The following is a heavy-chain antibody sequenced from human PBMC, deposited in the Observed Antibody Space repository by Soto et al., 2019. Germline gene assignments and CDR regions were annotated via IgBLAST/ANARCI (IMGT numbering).Heavy chain of an antibody. CDR2: IIPIFGTA. J-gene: IGHJ5*02. Sequence: QVQLVQSGAEVKKPGSSVKVSCKASGGTFSTNAIAWVRQAPGQGLEWMGGIIPIFGTANYAQKFQGRVTITADESTSTAYMEMRSLRSEDTAVYYCARPADAGSFHTWFDPWGQGNLVTVS. D-gene: IGHD2-15*01. CDR3: ARPADAGSFHTWFDP. V-gene: IGHV1-69*01. CDR1: GGTFSTNA.